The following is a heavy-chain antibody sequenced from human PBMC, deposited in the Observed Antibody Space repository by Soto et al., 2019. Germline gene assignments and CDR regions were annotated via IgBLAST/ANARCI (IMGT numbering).Heavy chain of an antibody. CDR3: ARGAGAYYHYYYMDV. CDR1: GYTFTSYA. J-gene: IGHJ6*03. V-gene: IGHV1-3*01. Sequence: ASVKVSCKASGYTFTSYAMHWVRQAPGQRLEWMRWINAGNGNTKYSQKFQGRVTITRDTSASTAYMELSSLRSEDTAVYYCARGAGAYYHYYYMDVWGKGTTVTVSS. D-gene: IGHD3-10*01. CDR2: INAGNGNT.